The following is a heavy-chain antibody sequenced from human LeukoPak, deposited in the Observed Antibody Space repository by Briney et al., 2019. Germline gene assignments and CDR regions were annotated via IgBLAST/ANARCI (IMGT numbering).Heavy chain of an antibody. CDR2: ISPNSGVT. Sequence: ASVKVSCKASGNTFTDYYMHWVRQAPGQGLEWMGWISPNSGVTNYAQKFQGRVTMTRDTSISTAYMELSRLSSDDTAVYYCARASYCGGGCYYYFDYWGQGTLVTVSS. V-gene: IGHV1-2*02. CDR3: ARASYCGGGCYYYFDY. D-gene: IGHD2-21*02. CDR1: GNTFTDYY. J-gene: IGHJ4*02.